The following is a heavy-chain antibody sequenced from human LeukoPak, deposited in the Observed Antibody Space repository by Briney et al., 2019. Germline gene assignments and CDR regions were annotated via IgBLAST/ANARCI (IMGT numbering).Heavy chain of an antibody. CDR1: GDSVSSNSAA. D-gene: IGHD2-21*02. CDR2: TYYRSKWYN. CDR3: ARDLSYCGGDCYPQTPSKKGVGYFDY. Sequence: SQTLSLTCAISGDSVSSNSAAWNWIRQSPSRGLEWLGRTYYRSKWYNDYAVSVKSRITINPDTSKNQFSLQLSSVTPEDTAVYYCARDLSYCGGDCYPQTPSKKGVGYFDYWGQGTLVTVSS. J-gene: IGHJ4*02. V-gene: IGHV6-1*01.